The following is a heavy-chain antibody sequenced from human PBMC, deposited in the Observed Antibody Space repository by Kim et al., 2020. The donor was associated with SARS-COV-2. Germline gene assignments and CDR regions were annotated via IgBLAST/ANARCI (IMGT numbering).Heavy chain of an antibody. J-gene: IGHJ4*02. CDR3: ARESTPDYYGSGSYADY. Sequence: SETLSLTCTVSGGSISSYYWSWIRQPAGKGLEWIGRIYTSGSTNYNPSLKSRVTMSVDTSKNQFSLKLSSVTAADTAVYYCARESTPDYYGSGSYADYWGQGTLVTVSS. CDR1: GGSISSYY. V-gene: IGHV4-4*07. D-gene: IGHD3-10*01. CDR2: IYTSGST.